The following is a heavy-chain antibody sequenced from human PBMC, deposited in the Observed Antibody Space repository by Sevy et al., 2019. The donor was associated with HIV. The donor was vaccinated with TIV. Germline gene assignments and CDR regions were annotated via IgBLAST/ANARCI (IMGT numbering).Heavy chain of an antibody. CDR1: GFTFSNAW. CDR2: IKSKTDGGTT. D-gene: IGHD3-22*01. J-gene: IGHJ4*02. Sequence: GGSLRLSCAASGFTFSNAWMSWVRQAPGKGQEWVGRIKSKTDGGTTDYAAPVKGRFTISRDDSKNTLYLQMNSLKTEDTAVYYCTTDIPRGYYYDSSGYYFLWGQGTLVTVSS. V-gene: IGHV3-15*01. CDR3: TTDIPRGYYYDSSGYYFL.